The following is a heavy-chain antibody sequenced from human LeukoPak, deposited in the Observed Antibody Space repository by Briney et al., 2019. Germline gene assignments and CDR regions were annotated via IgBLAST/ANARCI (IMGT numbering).Heavy chain of an antibody. CDR3: ARDLKSGSYLPFDAFDI. CDR2: ISSSSSYI. V-gene: IGHV3-21*01. J-gene: IGHJ3*02. Sequence: GGSLRLSCAASGFTFSSYSMNWVRQAPGKGLEWVSSISSSSSYIYYADSVKGRFTISRDNAKNSLYLQMNSLRAEDTAVYHCARDLKSGSYLPFDAFDIWGQGTMVTVSS. D-gene: IGHD1-26*01. CDR1: GFTFSSYS.